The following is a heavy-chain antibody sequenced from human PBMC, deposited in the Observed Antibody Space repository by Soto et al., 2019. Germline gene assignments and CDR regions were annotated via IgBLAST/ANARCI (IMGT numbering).Heavy chain of an antibody. Sequence: PGESLKISCKGSGYNFTSYWIGWVRQMPGKGLEWMGIMYPGDSDTRYSPAFQGQVTISADKSISTAYLQWSSLKASDTAMYYCARQGIPGYSSGWYSEYFQHWGQGTLVTVSS. CDR1: GYNFTSYW. CDR3: ARQGIPGYSSGWYSEYFQH. D-gene: IGHD6-19*01. V-gene: IGHV5-51*01. CDR2: MYPGDSDT. J-gene: IGHJ1*01.